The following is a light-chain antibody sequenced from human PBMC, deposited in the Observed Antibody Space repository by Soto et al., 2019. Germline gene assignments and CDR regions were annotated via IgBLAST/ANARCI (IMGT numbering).Light chain of an antibody. Sequence: EIVLTQSPGTLSLSPGERATLSCRASQSVSSSYLVWYQQKPGQAPRLLIYGASSRATGIPDRFSGSGSGTDFTLTISRVEPVDFAVYYCQQYGSSPYTLGQGNKLEIK. CDR3: QQYGSSPYT. V-gene: IGKV3-20*01. CDR2: GAS. CDR1: QSVSSSY. J-gene: IGKJ2*01.